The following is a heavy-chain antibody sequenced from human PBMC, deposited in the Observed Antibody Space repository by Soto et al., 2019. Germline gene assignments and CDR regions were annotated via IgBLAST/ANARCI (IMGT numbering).Heavy chain of an antibody. V-gene: IGHV3-7*04. Sequence: GGSLRLSCAASGFTFSNSWMSWVRQAPGKGLEWVANTKPDGSEKYYEDSVKGRFTISRDNAKNSLYLQMNSLRAEDTAVYYCVRDLAAGQIFDYWGQGTLVTVSS. CDR3: VRDLAAGQIFDY. J-gene: IGHJ4*02. CDR2: TKPDGSEK. CDR1: GFTFSNSW. D-gene: IGHD6-13*01.